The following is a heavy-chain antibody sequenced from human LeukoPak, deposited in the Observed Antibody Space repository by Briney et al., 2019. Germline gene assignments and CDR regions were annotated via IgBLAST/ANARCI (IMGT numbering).Heavy chain of an antibody. V-gene: IGHV4-34*01. CDR3: ARSVRFLPLGFDY. J-gene: IGHJ4*02. CDR2: INHSGST. CDR1: GGSFSGYY. D-gene: IGHD3-3*01. Sequence: SETLSLTCAVYGGSFSGYYWSWIRQPPGKGLEWIGEINHSGSTNYNPSLKSRVTISVDTSKNQFSLKLSSVTAADTAVYYCARSVRFLPLGFDYWGQGTLVTVSS.